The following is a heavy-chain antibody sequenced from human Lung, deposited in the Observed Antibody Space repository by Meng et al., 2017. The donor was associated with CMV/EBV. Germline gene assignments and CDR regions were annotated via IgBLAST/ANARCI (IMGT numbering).Heavy chain of an antibody. J-gene: IGHJ4*02. V-gene: IGHV3-30*18. D-gene: IGHD5-24*01. CDR3: AKGSRWLPTDY. Sequence: SCAASGFTFSSYGFHWVRQAPGKGLEWVAIISYDGGSEYYADSVKGRFTISRDNSKNTLYLQMNSLRADDTAVYYCAKGSRWLPTDYWGQGTLVTVSS. CDR1: GFTFSSYG. CDR2: ISYDGGSE.